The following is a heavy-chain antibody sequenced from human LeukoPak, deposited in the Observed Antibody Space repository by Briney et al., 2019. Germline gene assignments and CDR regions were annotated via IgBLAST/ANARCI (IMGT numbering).Heavy chain of an antibody. CDR3: ARASVGYYGSGSGDAFDI. Sequence: GGSLRLSCAASGFTVSSNYMSWVRQAPGKGLEWVSVIYSGGSTHYADSVKGRFTISRDNSKNTLYLQMNSLRAEDTAVYYCARASVGYYGSGSGDAFDIWGQGTMVTVSS. CDR1: GFTVSSNY. CDR2: IYSGGST. V-gene: IGHV3-53*01. J-gene: IGHJ3*02. D-gene: IGHD3-10*01.